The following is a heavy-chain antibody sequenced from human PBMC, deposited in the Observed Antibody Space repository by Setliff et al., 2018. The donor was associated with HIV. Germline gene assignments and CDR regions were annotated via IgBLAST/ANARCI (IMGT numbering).Heavy chain of an antibody. J-gene: IGHJ4*02. CDR3: ARQMGSGSYDTGYYFDS. Sequence: KPSETLSLTCNVSTVSITTTSDSWAWIRQPPGKGLEWIGSISFSPGTGLEWIVGITYSETTSYNPTLNGRVTMSVDTSKTQFSLDLSSVTAADTAVYFCARQMGSGSYDTGYYFDSWGQGTPVTVSS. CDR2: ITYSETT. V-gene: IGHV4-39*01. D-gene: IGHD1-26*01. CDR1: TVSITTTSDS.